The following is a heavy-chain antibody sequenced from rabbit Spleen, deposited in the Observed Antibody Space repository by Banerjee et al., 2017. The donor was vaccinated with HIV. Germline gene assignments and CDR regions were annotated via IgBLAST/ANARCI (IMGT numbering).Heavy chain of an antibody. D-gene: IGHD4-1*01. Sequence: EQLEESGGGLVKPEGSLTLTCKASGFDLSNYYYICWVRQAPGKGLEWIGCIYTGDGGTYDARWATSRLTITKTSSTTMALQITSLTVAETATYFCAGPEWYVTGWGALSLWGQGTLVTVS. J-gene: IGHJ4*01. V-gene: IGHV1S45*01. CDR3: AGPEWYVTGWGALSL. CDR1: GFDLSNYYY. CDR2: IYTGDGGT.